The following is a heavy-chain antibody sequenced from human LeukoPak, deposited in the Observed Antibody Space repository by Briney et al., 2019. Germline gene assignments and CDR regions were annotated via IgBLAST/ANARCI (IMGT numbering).Heavy chain of an antibody. CDR2: ISSIDGST. CDR1: GFTFSSYG. Sequence: GGTLRLSCAASGFTFSSYGMSWVRQAPGKGLEWVSGISSIDGSTYYADSVKGRFTVSRDNSKNTLYLQMNSLRAEDTAVYYCAKVASGSYYNWPFDYWGQGTLVTVSS. CDR3: AKVASGSYYNWPFDY. D-gene: IGHD1-26*01. J-gene: IGHJ4*02. V-gene: IGHV3-23*01.